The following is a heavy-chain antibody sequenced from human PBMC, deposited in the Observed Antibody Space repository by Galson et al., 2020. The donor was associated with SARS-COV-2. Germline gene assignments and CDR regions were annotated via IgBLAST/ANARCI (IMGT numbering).Heavy chain of an antibody. D-gene: IGHD3-16*01. CDR3: ARDLVPSYYGYYYGMDV. Sequence: SCAASGFTFSSYSMNWVRQAPGKGLEWVSSISSSSSYIYYADSVKGRFTISRDNAKNSLYLQMNSLRAEDTAVYYCARDLVPSYYGYYYGMDVWGQGTTVTVSS. CDR1: GFTFSSYS. V-gene: IGHV3-21*01. J-gene: IGHJ6*02. CDR2: ISSSSSYI.